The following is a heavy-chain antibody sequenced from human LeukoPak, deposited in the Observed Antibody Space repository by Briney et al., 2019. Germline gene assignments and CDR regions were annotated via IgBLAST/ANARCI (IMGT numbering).Heavy chain of an antibody. J-gene: IGHJ3*02. V-gene: IGHV4-39*07. CDR2: IYYSGST. CDR1: GGSISSYY. D-gene: IGHD3-22*01. Sequence: SETLSLTCTVSGGSISSYYWGWIRQPPGKGLEWIGSIYYSGSTYYNPSLKSRVTISVDTSKNQFSLKLSSVTAADTAVYYCARDPGVVVITRNDAFDIWGQGTMVTVSS. CDR3: ARDPGVVVITRNDAFDI.